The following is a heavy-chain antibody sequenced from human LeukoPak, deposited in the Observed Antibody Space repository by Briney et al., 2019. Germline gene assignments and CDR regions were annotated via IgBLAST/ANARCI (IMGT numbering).Heavy chain of an antibody. Sequence: SETLSLTCTVSGGSISSYYWSWIRQPPGKGLEWIGYIYYSGSTNYNPSLTSRVTISVDTSKNQFSLKLSSVTAADTAVYYCARYLPVEPDAFDIWGQGTMVTVSS. V-gene: IGHV4-59*08. D-gene: IGHD1-1*01. J-gene: IGHJ3*02. CDR1: GGSISSYY. CDR3: ARYLPVEPDAFDI. CDR2: IYYSGST.